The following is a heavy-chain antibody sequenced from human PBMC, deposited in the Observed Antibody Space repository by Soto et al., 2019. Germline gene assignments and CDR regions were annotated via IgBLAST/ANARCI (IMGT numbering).Heavy chain of an antibody. CDR3: AALTATYWNFSI. D-gene: IGHD2-21*02. CDR2: IHYSGPT. CDR1: GASITAGGHY. Sequence: QVQLQESGPGLVQPSQTLSLTCTVSGASITAGGHYWAWVRQHPETGLEWLGYIHYSGPTDYNPSLNRRLTASVDTSKNQFSLSLSSVTAADTSIYYWAALTATYWNFSIWGRGTLVTVSS. J-gene: IGHJ2*01. V-gene: IGHV4-31*03.